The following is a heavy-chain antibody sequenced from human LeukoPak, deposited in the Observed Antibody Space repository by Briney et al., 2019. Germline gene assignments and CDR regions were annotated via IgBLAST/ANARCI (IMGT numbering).Heavy chain of an antibody. Sequence: GGSLRLSCAASGFTFDDYGMSWVRQAPGKGLEWVSGINWNGGSTGYADSVKGRFTTSRDNSKNSLYLQMNSLRAEDTALYYCAKDYCSSTSCYLGYMDVWGKGTTVTVSS. J-gene: IGHJ6*03. CDR2: INWNGGST. CDR3: AKDYCSSTSCYLGYMDV. V-gene: IGHV3-20*04. D-gene: IGHD2-2*01. CDR1: GFTFDDYG.